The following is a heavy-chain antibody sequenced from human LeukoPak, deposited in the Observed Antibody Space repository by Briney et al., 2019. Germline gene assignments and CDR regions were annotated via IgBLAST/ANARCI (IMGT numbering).Heavy chain of an antibody. CDR2: ISSSSSYI. CDR1: GFTFSRDW. D-gene: IGHD3-3*01. CDR3: ARVDFWSGYYYYMDV. J-gene: IGHJ6*03. Sequence: GGSLRLSCAASGFTFSRDWMHWVRQAPGKGLEWVSSISSSSSYIYYADSVKGRFTISRDNAKNSLYLQMNSLRAEDTAVYYCARVDFWSGYYYYMDVWGKGTTVTVSS. V-gene: IGHV3-21*01.